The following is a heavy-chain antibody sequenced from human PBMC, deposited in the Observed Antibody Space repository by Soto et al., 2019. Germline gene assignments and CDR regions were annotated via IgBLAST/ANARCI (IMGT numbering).Heavy chain of an antibody. CDR2: IYYSGST. CDR3: VRHCPDIVAASTWGYYFDF. CDR1: GGSVSSSSCY. Sequence: SETLSLTCTVSGGSVSSSSCYWGWIRQPPGKGLEWIGSIYYSGSTYYNPSLKSRVTISVDTSKNQFSLKLSSVTAADTAVYYCVRHCPDIVAASTWGYYFDFWGQGTLVTVSS. V-gene: IGHV4-39*01. J-gene: IGHJ4*02. D-gene: IGHD5-12*01.